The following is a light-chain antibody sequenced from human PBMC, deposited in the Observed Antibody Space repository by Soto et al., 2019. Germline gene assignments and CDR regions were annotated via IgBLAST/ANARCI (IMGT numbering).Light chain of an antibody. Sequence: QSALTQPASVSGSPGQSITISCTGTSSDVGNYKYVSLYPQHPGTAPKHMIYEVSNRPSGVSNRFSGSTSGNTASLTISGLQADDETDYYCFSYTSSGTYVFGPWTKVTVL. V-gene: IGLV2-14*01. CDR1: SSDVGNYKY. CDR2: EVS. J-gene: IGLJ1*01. CDR3: FSYTSSGTYV.